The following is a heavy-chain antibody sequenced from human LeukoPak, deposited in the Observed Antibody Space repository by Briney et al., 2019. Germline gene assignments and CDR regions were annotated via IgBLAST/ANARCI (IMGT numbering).Heavy chain of an antibody. J-gene: IGHJ4*02. CDR1: GYTFSSYG. Sequence: GASVKVSCKASGYTFSSYGISWVRQAPGQGLEWMGWISVYNGDTNYAQKVQGRVTMTTDTSTSTAYMDLRSLRSDDTAVYYCARDSRLELRPLDYWGQGTLVTVSS. CDR2: ISVYNGDT. CDR3: ARDSRLELRPLDY. D-gene: IGHD1-7*01. V-gene: IGHV1-18*01.